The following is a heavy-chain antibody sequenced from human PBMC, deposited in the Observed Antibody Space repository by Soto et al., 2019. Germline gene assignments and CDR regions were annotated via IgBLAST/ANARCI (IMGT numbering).Heavy chain of an antibody. CDR3: ARALPAKLNYYYYMDV. Sequence: QVQLVQSGAEVKKPGSSVKVSCKSSGDTFSSYTINWVRQAPGQGLEWMGRIIPIVGMVNFAQRFEGRITITADKFTSTAYMELSRLSSEDPAVYYCARALPAKLNYYYYMDVWGKGTTVTVSS. CDR2: IIPIVGMV. J-gene: IGHJ6*03. CDR1: GDTFSSYT. D-gene: IGHD2-2*01. V-gene: IGHV1-69*02.